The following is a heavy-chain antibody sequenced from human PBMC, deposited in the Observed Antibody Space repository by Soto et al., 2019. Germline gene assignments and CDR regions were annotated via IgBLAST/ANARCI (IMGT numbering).Heavy chain of an antibody. CDR3: PIYTGTYSVLDY. Sequence: QIHLVQSGAEVKKPGASVKVSCKTSGYTFSNYGISWVRQAPGQGLEWMGGISAYNGNTNYAQKFQERVTMTTDTSKAKANMDPRSLRPVATAFYYCPIYTGTYSVLDYGAQGTLVPVSS. CDR1: GYTFSNYG. D-gene: IGHD1-1*01. CDR2: ISAYNGNT. V-gene: IGHV1-18*04. J-gene: IGHJ4*02.